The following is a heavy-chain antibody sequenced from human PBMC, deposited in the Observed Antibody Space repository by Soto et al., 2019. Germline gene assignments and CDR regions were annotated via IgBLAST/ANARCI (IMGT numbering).Heavy chain of an antibody. D-gene: IGHD3-9*01. J-gene: IGHJ4*02. CDR3: AVLRYFDWLFDY. CDR2: FGPEDGET. V-gene: IGHV1-24*01. Sequence: ASVKVSCKVSGYTLTELSMHWVRQAPGKGLEWMGGFGPEDGETIYAQKFQGRVTMTEDTSTDTAYMELSSLRSEGTAVYYCAVLRYFDWLFDYWGQGTLVTVSS. CDR1: GYTLTELS.